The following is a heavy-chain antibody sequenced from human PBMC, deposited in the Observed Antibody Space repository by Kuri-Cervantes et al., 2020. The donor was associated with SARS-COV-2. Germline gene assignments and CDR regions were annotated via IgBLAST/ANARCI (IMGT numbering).Heavy chain of an antibody. CDR1: GFSLSTSGVG. CDR2: IDWDDER. Sequence: SGPTLVKPTQTLTLTCTFSGFSLSTSGVGVGWIRQPPGQAPEWLARIDWDDERYYSSSLRTRLTISKDTSRNQVVLTMTNMDPVDTATYYCARYYDSGGPYAFDIWGQGTMVTVSS. CDR3: ARYYDSGGPYAFDI. J-gene: IGHJ3*02. V-gene: IGHV2-70*11. D-gene: IGHD3-22*01.